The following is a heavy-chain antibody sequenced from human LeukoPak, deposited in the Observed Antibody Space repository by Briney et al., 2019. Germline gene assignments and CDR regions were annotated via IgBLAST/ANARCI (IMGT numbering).Heavy chain of an antibody. CDR1: GVSISNTAYF. J-gene: IGHJ5*02. Sequence: SETLSLTCTVSGVSISNTAYFWAWIRQPPGKGLEWIGCIDFSGDTFFSPSLLSRLTMSVDTSKNRVSLNLTSVTAADTALYYCARRRYNYGFWFETWGQGTQVTVSS. V-gene: IGHV4-39*01. D-gene: IGHD5-18*01. CDR3: ARRRYNYGFWFET. CDR2: IDFSGDT.